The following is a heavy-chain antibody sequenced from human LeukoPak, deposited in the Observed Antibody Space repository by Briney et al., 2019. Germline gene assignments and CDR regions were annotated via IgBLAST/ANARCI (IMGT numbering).Heavy chain of an antibody. CDR3: AREGAAAEDVNWFDP. D-gene: IGHD6-25*01. J-gene: IGHJ5*02. CDR1: GHTFTGYY. CDR2: MNPNNGHT. Sequence: GASVKVFCKASGHTFTGYYVHGAPHPRGQGLEGMGWMNPNNGHTHYTQKFQDRVTMTRDTSISTAYMELSSLESDDTAIYYCAREGAAAEDVNWFDPWGQGTLVTVSS. V-gene: IGHV1-2*02.